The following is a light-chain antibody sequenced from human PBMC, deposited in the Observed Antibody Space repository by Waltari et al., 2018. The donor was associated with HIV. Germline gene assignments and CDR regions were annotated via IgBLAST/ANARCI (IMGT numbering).Light chain of an antibody. J-gene: IGLJ2*01. V-gene: IGLV1-47*01. Sequence: NYVYWYQQFPGTAPKLLIYRNNKRPSGVPDRFSGSKSGTSASLDISGLRSDDEAEYYCAAWDDTLTVVFGGGTKLTVL. CDR3: AAWDDTLTVV. CDR2: RNN. CDR1: NY.